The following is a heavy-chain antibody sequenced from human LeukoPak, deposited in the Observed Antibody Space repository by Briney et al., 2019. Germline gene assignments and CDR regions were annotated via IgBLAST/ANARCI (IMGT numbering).Heavy chain of an antibody. Sequence: TSETLSLTCTVSGGSISTYCWSWIRQPPGKGLEWIGYVYYNGGTNYNPSLKSRVAISVDTSKNQFSLKLSSVTAADTAVYYCARRVAAAVYFDYWGLGTLVTVSS. J-gene: IGHJ4*02. CDR2: VYYNGGT. CDR1: GGSISTYC. V-gene: IGHV4-59*08. CDR3: ARRVAAAVYFDY. D-gene: IGHD6-13*01.